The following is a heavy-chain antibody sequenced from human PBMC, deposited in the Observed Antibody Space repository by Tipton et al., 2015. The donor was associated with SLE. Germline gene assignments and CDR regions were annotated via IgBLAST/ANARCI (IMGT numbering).Heavy chain of an antibody. CDR2: IYTSGST. V-gene: IGHV4-61*09. CDR3: ARQDGTAMVRNWFDP. CDR1: GGSISSGSYY. J-gene: IGHJ5*02. Sequence: TLSLTCTVSGGSISSGSYYWSWIRQPAGKGLEWIGYIYTSGSTNYNPSLKSRVTISVDTSKNQFSLKLTSVTAADTAVYYCARQDGTAMVRNWFDPWGQGTLVTVSS. D-gene: IGHD5-18*01.